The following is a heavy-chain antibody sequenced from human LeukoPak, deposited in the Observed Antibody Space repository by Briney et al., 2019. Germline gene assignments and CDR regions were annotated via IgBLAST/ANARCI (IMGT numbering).Heavy chain of an antibody. V-gene: IGHV4-59*01. Sequence: SETLSLTCTVSGGSISSYYWSWIRQPPGKGLEWIGYIYYSGSTNYKPSLKSRVTISVDTSKNQFSLKLSSVTAADTAVYYCARDLGNYYPSGIFRWSLDPWGQGTLVTVSS. CDR2: IYYSGST. CDR3: ARDLGNYYPSGIFRWSLDP. J-gene: IGHJ5*02. D-gene: IGHD3-10*01. CDR1: GGSISSYY.